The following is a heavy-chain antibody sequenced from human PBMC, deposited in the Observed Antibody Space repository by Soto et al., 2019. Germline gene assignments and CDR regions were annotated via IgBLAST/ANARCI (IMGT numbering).Heavy chain of an antibody. CDR3: ARVSEVKGSYDSSGYYRP. J-gene: IGHJ4*02. D-gene: IGHD3-22*01. CDR2: INPNSGGT. V-gene: IGHV1-2*02. Sequence: GASVKVSCKASGYTFTGYYMHWVRQAPGQGLEWMGWINPNSGGTNYAQKFQGRVTMTRDTSISTAYMELSRLRSDDTAVYYCARVSEVKGSYDSSGYYRPWGQGTLVTVSS. CDR1: GYTFTGYY.